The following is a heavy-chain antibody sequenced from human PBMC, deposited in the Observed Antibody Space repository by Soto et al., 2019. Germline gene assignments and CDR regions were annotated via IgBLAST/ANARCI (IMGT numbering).Heavy chain of an antibody. V-gene: IGHV3-23*01. CDR2: ISSTGGDT. D-gene: IGHD4-4*01. CDR3: AKVYFFDNSGLSF. J-gene: IGHJ4*02. CDR1: GFTFTSYA. Sequence: GGSLRLSCAASGFTFTSYAMTWVRQAPGKGLEWVSTISSTGGDTYYADSVKGRFTISRDNSRKTLFLQMNSLRAVDTAVYYCAKVYFFDNSGLSFWGQGTPVTVSS.